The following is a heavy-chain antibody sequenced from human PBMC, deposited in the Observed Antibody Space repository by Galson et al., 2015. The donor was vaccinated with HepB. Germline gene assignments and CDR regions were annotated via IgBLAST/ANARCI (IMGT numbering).Heavy chain of an antibody. CDR2: IYSGDST. D-gene: IGHD6-19*01. CDR1: GFTFSSYA. CDR3: ARAGSSGWQYAFDI. Sequence: SLRLSCAASGFTFSSYAMHWVRQALGKGLEWVSVIYSGDSTYHADSVKGRFTVSRDNSKNTLYLQMNSLRAEDTAVYYCARAGSSGWQYAFDIWGQGTMVTVSS. V-gene: IGHV3-53*01. J-gene: IGHJ3*02.